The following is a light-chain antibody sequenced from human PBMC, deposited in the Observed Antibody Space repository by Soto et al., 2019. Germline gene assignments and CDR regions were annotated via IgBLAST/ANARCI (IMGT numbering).Light chain of an antibody. Sequence: EIVLAQSPATLSLSPGERATLSCRASQSVSSYLAWYQRKPGQAPRLLIYDASNRATGIPARFSGSGSGTDFTLTISSLEPEDFAVYYCQQRSNWLSWTFGQGTKV. J-gene: IGKJ1*01. CDR1: QSVSSY. CDR2: DAS. V-gene: IGKV3-11*01. CDR3: QQRSNWLSWT.